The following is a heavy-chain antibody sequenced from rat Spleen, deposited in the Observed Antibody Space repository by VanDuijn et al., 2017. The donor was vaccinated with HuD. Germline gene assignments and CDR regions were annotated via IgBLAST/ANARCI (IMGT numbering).Heavy chain of an antibody. CDR1: GFSLTSNG. CDR2: ISSGGNT. J-gene: IGHJ3*01. D-gene: IGHD1-12*01. V-gene: IGHV2S12*01. Sequence: QVQLKESGPGLVQPSQTLSLTCTVSGFSLTSNGVSWVRQPPGKGLEWIATISSGGNTYYNSGLKSRLSFSRDTSKSQVFLKIDSLQTEDTAIYFCTRDHSYWGSYYPGGFAYWGQGTLVTVSS. CDR3: TRDHSYWGSYYPGGFAY.